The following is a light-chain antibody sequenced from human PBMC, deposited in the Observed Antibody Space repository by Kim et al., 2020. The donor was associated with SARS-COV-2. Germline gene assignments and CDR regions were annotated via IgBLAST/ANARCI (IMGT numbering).Light chain of an antibody. CDR2: GAS. J-gene: IGKJ2*01. V-gene: IGKV3-20*01. Sequence: EIVLTQSPGTLSLSPGERATLSCRASQSIGSGYLAWYQQKPGQAPRLLIYGASSRATGIPDRFSGSESGTDSTLTISRLELEDFAMYYCQQYYSSPATFGQGTKLEI. CDR3: QQYYSSPAT. CDR1: QSIGSGY.